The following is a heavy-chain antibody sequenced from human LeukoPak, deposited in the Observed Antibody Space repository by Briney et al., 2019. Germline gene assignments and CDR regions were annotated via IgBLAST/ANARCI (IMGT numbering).Heavy chain of an antibody. D-gene: IGHD3-9*01. CDR3: ARDADWEFDY. J-gene: IGHJ4*02. Sequence: GGSLRLSCAASGFTFSSYSMNWVRQAPGKGLEWVSSISSSSSYIYYADSVKGRFTISRDNAKNSLYLQMNSLIAEDTAVYYCARDADWEFDYWGQGTLVTVSS. V-gene: IGHV3-21*01. CDR1: GFTFSSYS. CDR2: ISSSSSYI.